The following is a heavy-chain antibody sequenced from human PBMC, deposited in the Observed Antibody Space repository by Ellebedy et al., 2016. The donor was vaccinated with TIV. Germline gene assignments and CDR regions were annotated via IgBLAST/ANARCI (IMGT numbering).Heavy chain of an antibody. Sequence: GGSLRLXCAASGFTFSSYGMHWVRQAPGKGLEWVAVISHDGSNKYYADSVKGRFTISRDNSKNTLYLQMNSLRAEDTAVYYCASRVATKSVIDYWGQGTLVTVSS. J-gene: IGHJ4*02. D-gene: IGHD5-24*01. CDR3: ASRVATKSVIDY. CDR2: ISHDGSNK. CDR1: GFTFSSYG. V-gene: IGHV3-30*03.